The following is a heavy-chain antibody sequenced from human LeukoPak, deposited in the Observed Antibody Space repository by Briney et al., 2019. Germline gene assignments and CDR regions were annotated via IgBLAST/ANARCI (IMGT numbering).Heavy chain of an antibody. J-gene: IGHJ5*02. Sequence: PSETLSLTCTVSGGSISSYYWSWIRQPPGKGLEWIGYIYYSGSTNYNPSLKSRVTISVDTSKNQFSLKLSSVTAADTAVYYCARMRLNWFDPWGQGTLVTVSS. CDR3: ARMRLNWFDP. CDR1: GGSISSYY. D-gene: IGHD3-16*01. V-gene: IGHV4-59*01. CDR2: IYYSGST.